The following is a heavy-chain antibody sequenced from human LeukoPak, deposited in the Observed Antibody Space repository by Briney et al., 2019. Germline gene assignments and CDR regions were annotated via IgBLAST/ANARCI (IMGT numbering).Heavy chain of an antibody. V-gene: IGHV4-59*01. CDR3: ASSNYYGSGSYPPYFDY. Sequence: SETLSLTCTVSGGSISSCYWSWIRQPPGKGLEWIGYIYYSGSTNYNPSLKSRVTISVDTSKNQFSLKLSSVTAADTAVYYCASSNYYGSGSYPPYFDYWGQGTLVTVSS. CDR1: GGSISSCY. D-gene: IGHD3-10*01. CDR2: IYYSGST. J-gene: IGHJ4*02.